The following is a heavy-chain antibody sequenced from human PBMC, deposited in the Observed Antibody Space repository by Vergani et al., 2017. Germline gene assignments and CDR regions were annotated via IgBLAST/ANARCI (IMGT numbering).Heavy chain of an antibody. CDR3: ARGTPGYQGGDRRFDP. Sequence: EVQLVESGGGLIHPGGSLRLSCEGSGFSFSGYWMHWVRQSPEKGLVWVSRIKSDGSITNYADSVKGRFTISRDNGEYSLYLQMNSLRAEDTAVYFCARGTPGYQGGDRRFDPWGQGTLVTVSS. CDR1: GFSFSGYW. CDR2: IKSDGSIT. D-gene: IGHD5-12*01. V-gene: IGHV3-74*01. J-gene: IGHJ5*02.